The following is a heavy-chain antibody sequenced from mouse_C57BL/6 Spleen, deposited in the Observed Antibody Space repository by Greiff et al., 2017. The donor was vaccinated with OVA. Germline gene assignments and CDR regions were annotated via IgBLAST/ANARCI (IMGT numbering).Heavy chain of an antibody. V-gene: IGHV14-4*01. J-gene: IGHJ4*01. CDR2: IDPENGDT. CDR3: TLYGSSHYYAMDY. CDR1: GFNIKDDY. Sequence: EVQLQQSGAELVRPGASVKLSCTASGFNIKDDYMHWVKQRPEQGLEWIGWIDPENGDTEYASKFQGKATITADTSSNTAYLHLSSLTSEDTAVYYCTLYGSSHYYAMDYWGQGTSVTVSS. D-gene: IGHD1-1*01.